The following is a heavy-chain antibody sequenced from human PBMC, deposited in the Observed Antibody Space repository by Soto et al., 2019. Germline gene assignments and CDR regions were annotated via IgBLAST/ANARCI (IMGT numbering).Heavy chain of an antibody. CDR2: IFHGGNT. CDR3: ARARLYDAFDV. J-gene: IGHJ3*01. V-gene: IGHV4-38-2*01. D-gene: IGHD2-15*01. CDR1: GFFISSGNY. Sequence: SETLSLTCAVSGFFISSGNYWGWIRKPPGKGLEWIGSIFHGGNTYYNPSLKSRVTISVDMSKNQFSLKLNSVTAADTAVYHCARARLYDAFDVWGQGTVVTVAS.